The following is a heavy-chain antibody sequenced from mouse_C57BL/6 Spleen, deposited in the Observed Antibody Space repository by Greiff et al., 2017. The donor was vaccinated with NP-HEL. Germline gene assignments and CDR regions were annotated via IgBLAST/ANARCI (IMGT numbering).Heavy chain of an antibody. CDR1: GFTFSDYG. V-gene: IGHV5-17*01. CDR2: ISSGSSTI. Sequence: EVQRVESGGGLVKPGGSLKLSCAASGFTFSDYGMHWVRQAPEKGLEWVAYISSGSSTIYYADTVKGRFTISRDNAKNTLFLQMTSLRSEDTAMYYCASPTAQATAWFAYWGQGTLVTVSA. J-gene: IGHJ3*01. CDR3: ASPTAQATAWFAY. D-gene: IGHD3-2*02.